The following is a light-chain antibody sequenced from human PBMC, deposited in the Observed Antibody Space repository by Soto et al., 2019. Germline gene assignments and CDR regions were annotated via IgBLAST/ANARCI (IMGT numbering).Light chain of an antibody. CDR1: SGDVGAYDY. J-gene: IGLJ3*02. Sequence: QSVLTQPASVSGSPGQSITISCTGTSGDVGAYDYVSWYQHHPGKAPKRMIYDVSNRPSGVSERFSGSKSGNTASLTISGLQAEDEADYYCTSYSSDTTWVFGGGTKLTVL. CDR2: DVS. V-gene: IGLV2-14*03. CDR3: TSYSSDTTWV.